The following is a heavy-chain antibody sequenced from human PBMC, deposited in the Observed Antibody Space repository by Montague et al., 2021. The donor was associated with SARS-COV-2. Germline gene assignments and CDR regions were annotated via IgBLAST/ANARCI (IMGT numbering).Heavy chain of an antibody. CDR3: ARTQTLPSSRDS. D-gene: IGHD4-23*01. V-gene: IGHV4-4*07. Sequence: SETLSLTCAVSGGSITGFSWSWVRQPAGKGLEWIGRVTTSGTTNXXPSLRSRVTMSVDTSKNQFSLNLNSVTAADTAIYYCARTQTLPSSRDSWGQGTLVTVSS. CDR2: VTTSGTT. J-gene: IGHJ4*02. CDR1: GGSITGFS.